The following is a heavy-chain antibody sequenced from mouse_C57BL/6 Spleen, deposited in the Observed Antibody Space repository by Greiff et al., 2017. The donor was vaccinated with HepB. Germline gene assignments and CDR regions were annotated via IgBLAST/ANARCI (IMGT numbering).Heavy chain of an antibody. J-gene: IGHJ2*01. CDR3: ARHGDYYGSSFDY. D-gene: IGHD1-1*01. CDR1: GFSLTSYG. V-gene: IGHV2-6-1*01. CDR2: IWSDGST. Sequence: VKLMESGPGLVAPSQSLSITCTVSGFSLTSYGVHWVRQPPGKGLEWLVVIWSDGSTTYNSALKSRLSISKDNSKSQVFLKMNSLQTDDTAMYYCARHGDYYGSSFDYWGQGTTLTVSS.